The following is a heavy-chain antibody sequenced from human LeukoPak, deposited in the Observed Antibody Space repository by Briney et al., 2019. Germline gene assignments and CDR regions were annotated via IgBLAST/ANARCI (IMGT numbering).Heavy chain of an antibody. Sequence: GGSLRLSCAASGFTFTFSSYWMTWVRPAPGKGLEWVANIKHNGDELNYVDSVEDRFTISRDNAKNSLYLHMTSLRAEDTAVYYCARELRTFDSWGQGTLVTVSS. CDR1: GFTFTFSSYW. V-gene: IGHV3-7*01. CDR2: IKHNGDEL. J-gene: IGHJ4*02. CDR3: ARELRTFDS. D-gene: IGHD3-16*01.